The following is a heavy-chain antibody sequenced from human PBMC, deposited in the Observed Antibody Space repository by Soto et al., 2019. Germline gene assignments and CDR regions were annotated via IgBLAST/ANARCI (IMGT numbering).Heavy chain of an antibody. CDR2: TYYRSKWYN. CDR3: ARHGYCSSTSCYGVGDLDYYYMDV. CDR1: GDSVSSNIAA. J-gene: IGHJ6*03. V-gene: IGHV6-1*01. Sequence: SQTLSLTYAISGDSVSSNIAAWNWIRQSPSRGLEWLGRTYYRSKWYNDYAVSVKSRITINPDTSKNQFSLQLNSVTPEDTAVYYCARHGYCSSTSCYGVGDLDYYYMDVWGKGTTVTVSS. D-gene: IGHD2-2*01.